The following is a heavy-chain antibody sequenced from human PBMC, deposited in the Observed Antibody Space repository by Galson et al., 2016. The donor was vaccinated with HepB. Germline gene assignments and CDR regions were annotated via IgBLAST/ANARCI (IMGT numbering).Heavy chain of an antibody. J-gene: IGHJ6*02. CDR1: GFTSSSYW. CDR3: ARVGPPPEGYPSHWGGMDV. D-gene: IGHD3-16*01. CDR2: INQDGSEK. V-gene: IGHV3-7*03. Sequence: SLRLSCAASGFTSSSYWMSWVRQPPGKGLEWVAMINQDGSEKYYVDSVKGRFTISRDNAKNSLFLQMNSLRAEDTAIYYCARVGPPPEGYPSHWGGMDVWGQGTTVTVSS.